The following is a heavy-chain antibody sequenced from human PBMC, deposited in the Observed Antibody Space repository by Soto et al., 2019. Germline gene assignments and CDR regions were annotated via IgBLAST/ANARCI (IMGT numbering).Heavy chain of an antibody. V-gene: IGHV3-21*01. Sequence: EVQLVESGGGLVEPGGSLRLSCAPSGLSFSTHSMNWVRQAPGKGLEWVSSISSDSYYIYYADSAKGRFTISRDNAKNSLYLQMNSLRADDTAVYYCARNRNPSSKTHGMDVWGQGTTVTVSS. CDR1: GLSFSTHS. CDR2: ISSDSYYI. CDR3: ARNRNPSSKTHGMDV. J-gene: IGHJ6*02.